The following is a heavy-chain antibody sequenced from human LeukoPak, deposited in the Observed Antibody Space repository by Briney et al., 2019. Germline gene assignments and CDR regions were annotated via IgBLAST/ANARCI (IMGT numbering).Heavy chain of an antibody. J-gene: IGHJ5*02. Sequence: ASVKVSCKASVYTFMNYGISWVRQAPGQGLEWMGWISPYNGNTKYPQKLQGRVTMTTDTSTSTAYMELRSLRSDDTAVYYCAREASSSWPNWFDPWGQGTLVTVSS. CDR3: AREASSSWPNWFDP. CDR2: ISPYNGNT. D-gene: IGHD6-13*01. CDR1: VYTFMNYG. V-gene: IGHV1-18*01.